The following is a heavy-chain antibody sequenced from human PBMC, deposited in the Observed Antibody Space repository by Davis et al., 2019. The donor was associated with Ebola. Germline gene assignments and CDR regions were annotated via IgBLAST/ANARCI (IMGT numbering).Heavy chain of an antibody. J-gene: IGHJ6*02. D-gene: IGHD3-9*01. CDR3: ARVSVSYWVQITIESCGMDV. CDR2: VYHSGTT. V-gene: IGHV4-31*01. CDR1: GDSIDSAGYY. Sequence: PSETLSLTCTVSGDSIDSAGYYWSWIRQFPGQGRQWIGFVYHSGTTYYNPSLESPVTISIETSKNQFSLQLNSVTAADTAVYYCARVSVSYWVQITIESCGMDVWGQGTPVTVSS.